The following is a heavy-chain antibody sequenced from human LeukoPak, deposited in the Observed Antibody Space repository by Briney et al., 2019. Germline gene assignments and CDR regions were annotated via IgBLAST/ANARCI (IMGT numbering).Heavy chain of an antibody. CDR2: IYWNDDK. J-gene: IGHJ4*02. D-gene: IGHD3-3*01. CDR1: GFSLSTSGVG. CDR3: AHICGYDFRSGYYKN. V-gene: IGHV2-5*01. Sequence: SGPTLVKPTQTLTLTCTFSGFSLSTSGVGVGWIRQPPGKALEWLALIYWNDDKRYSPSLKSRLTITKDTSKNQVVLTMTNMDPVDTATYYCAHICGYDFRSGYYKNWGEGTLVTVSS.